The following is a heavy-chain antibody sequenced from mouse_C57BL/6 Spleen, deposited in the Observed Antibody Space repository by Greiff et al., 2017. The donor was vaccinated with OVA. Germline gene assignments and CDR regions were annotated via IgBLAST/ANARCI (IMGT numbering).Heavy chain of an antibody. CDR1: GYTFTGYW. J-gene: IGHJ3*01. Sequence: QVQLKQSGAELMKPGASVKLSCKATGYTFTGYWIEWVKQRPGHGLEWIGEILPGSGSTNYNEKFKGKATFTADTSSNTAYMQLSSLTTEDSAIYYCARHLGITTVEGPFAYWGQGTLVTVSA. D-gene: IGHD1-1*01. V-gene: IGHV1-9*01. CDR3: ARHLGITTVEGPFAY. CDR2: ILPGSGST.